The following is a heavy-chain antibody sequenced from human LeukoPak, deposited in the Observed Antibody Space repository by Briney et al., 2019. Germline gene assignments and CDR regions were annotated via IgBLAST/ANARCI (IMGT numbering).Heavy chain of an antibody. V-gene: IGHV4-38-2*01. D-gene: IGHD3-10*01. CDR1: GYSISSGYY. J-gene: IGHJ4*02. CDR2: IYHSGST. Sequence: SETLSLTCAVSGYSISSGYYWGWIRQPPGKGLEWIGSIYHSGSTYYNPSLKSRVTISVDTSKNQFSLKLSSVTAADTAVYYCARGRITMVRGVMGQHYFDYWGQGTLVTVSS. CDR3: ARGRITMVRGVMGQHYFDY.